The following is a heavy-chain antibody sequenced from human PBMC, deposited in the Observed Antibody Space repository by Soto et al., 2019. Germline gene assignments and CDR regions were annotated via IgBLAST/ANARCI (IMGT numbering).Heavy chain of an antibody. D-gene: IGHD3-16*02. CDR1: GFTFSSYA. J-gene: IGHJ4*02. V-gene: IGHV3-30*14. CDR3: ARFRPYDYVWGSYRPLAY. Sequence: PGGSLRLSCAASGFTFSSYAMHWVRQAPGKGLEWVAVISYDGSNKYYADSVKGRFTISRDNSKNTLYLQMNSLRAEDTAVYYCARFRPYDYVWGSYRPLAYGGQGTLVPVSS. CDR2: ISYDGSNK.